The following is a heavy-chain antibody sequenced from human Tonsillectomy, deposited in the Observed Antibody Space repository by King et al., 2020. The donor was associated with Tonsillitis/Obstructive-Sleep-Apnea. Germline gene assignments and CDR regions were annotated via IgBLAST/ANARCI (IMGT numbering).Heavy chain of an antibody. Sequence: QLVQSGAEVKKPGASVKVSCKASGYTFTSYAMHWVRQAPGQRLEWMGWINAGNGNTKYSEKFQGRVTITRDTSASRAYMELSSLRSEDTAVYYCARXXITMVQGVIDYXGQGTLVTVPS. V-gene: IGHV1-3*01. CDR3: ARXXITMVQGVIDY. CDR1: GYTFTSYA. CDR2: INAGNGNT. J-gene: IGHJ4*02. D-gene: IGHD3-10*01.